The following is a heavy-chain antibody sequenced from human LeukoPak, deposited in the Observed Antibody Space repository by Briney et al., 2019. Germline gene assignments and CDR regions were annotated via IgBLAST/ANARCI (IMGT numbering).Heavy chain of an antibody. CDR2: ISYAGNNK. V-gene: IGHV3-30*19. D-gene: IGHD3-22*01. CDR3: ARGQFRLSDFDSSAFDY. J-gene: IGHJ4*02. CDR1: GFTFSSYG. Sequence: GGSLRLSCAASGFTFSSYGMHWVRQAPGKGLEWVAVISYAGNNKYYADSVKGRFTISRDKSKNTLYLQLNSLRAEDTAVYYCARGQFRLSDFDSSAFDYWGQGTLVTVSS.